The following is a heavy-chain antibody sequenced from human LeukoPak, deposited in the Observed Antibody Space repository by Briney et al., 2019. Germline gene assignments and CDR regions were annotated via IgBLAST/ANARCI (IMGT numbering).Heavy chain of an antibody. CDR3: ARDQTGVGYSYGYEFDY. J-gene: IGHJ4*02. D-gene: IGHD5-18*01. CDR2: ISYDGSNK. CDR1: GFTFSSYA. V-gene: IGHV3-30-3*01. Sequence: GGSLRLSCAASGFTFSSYAMHWVRQAPGKGLEWVAVISYDGSNKYYADSVKGRFTISRDNSKNTLYLQMNSLRAEETAVYYCARDQTGVGYSYGYEFDYWGQGTLVTVSS.